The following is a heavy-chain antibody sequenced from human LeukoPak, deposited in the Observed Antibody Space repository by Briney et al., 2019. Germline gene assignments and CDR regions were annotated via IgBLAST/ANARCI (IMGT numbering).Heavy chain of an antibody. J-gene: IGHJ3*02. CDR1: GYTFTSYA. V-gene: IGHV1-3*01. CDR3: ARDERVGATRAGAFDI. Sequence: ASVKFSCKASGYTFTSYAIHWVRQAPGQRLEWMGWINAGNGNTKYSQNFQGRVTFTRDTSASTVYMELSSLRSEDTALYYCARDERVGATRAGAFDIWGRGTMVTVSS. D-gene: IGHD1-26*01. CDR2: INAGNGNT.